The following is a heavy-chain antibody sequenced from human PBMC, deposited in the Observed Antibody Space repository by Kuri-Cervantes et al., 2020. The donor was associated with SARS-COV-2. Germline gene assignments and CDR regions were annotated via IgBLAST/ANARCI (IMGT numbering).Heavy chain of an antibody. V-gene: IGHV4-39*07. J-gene: IGHJ4*01. Sequence: SETLSLTCTVSGGSISSSSYYWGWIRQPPGKGLEWIGSIYHSGSTYYNPSLKSRVTISVDTSKNQFSLKLSSVTAADTAVYYCALNTNSTRDTGGFDYWGQGTLVTVSS. CDR1: GGSISSSSYY. CDR3: ALNTNSTRDTGGFDY. CDR2: IYHSGST. D-gene: IGHD6-13*01.